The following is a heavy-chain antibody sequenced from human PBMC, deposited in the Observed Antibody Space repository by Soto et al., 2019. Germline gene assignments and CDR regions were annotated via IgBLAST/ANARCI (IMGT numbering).Heavy chain of an antibody. J-gene: IGHJ4*02. CDR3: AKDRSDFGRQLVLDY. CDR2: ISYDGSNK. V-gene: IGHV3-30*18. CDR1: GFTFSSYG. D-gene: IGHD6-6*01. Sequence: GGSLRLSCAASGFTFSSYGMHWVRQAPGKGLEWVAVISYDGSNKYYADSVKGRFTISRDNSKNTLYLQMNSLRAEDTAVYYCAKDRSDFGRQLVLDYWGQGTLVTVSS.